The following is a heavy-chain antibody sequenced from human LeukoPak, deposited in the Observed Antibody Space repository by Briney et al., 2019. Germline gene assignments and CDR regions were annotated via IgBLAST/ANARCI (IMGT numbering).Heavy chain of an antibody. V-gene: IGHV4-59*01. CDR1: GGSISSYY. D-gene: IGHD6-6*01. CDR3: ARFSMLVATGDAFDI. CDR2: IYYRGST. J-gene: IGHJ3*02. Sequence: SETLSLTCTVSGGSISSYYGSWIRQPPGKGLEWIGYIYYRGSTNYNPSLKSRVTISVDTSKNQFSLKLSSVTAADTAVYYCARFSMLVATGDAFDIWGQGTMVTVSS.